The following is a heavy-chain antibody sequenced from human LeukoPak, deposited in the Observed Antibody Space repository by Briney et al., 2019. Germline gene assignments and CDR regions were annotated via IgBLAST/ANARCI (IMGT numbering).Heavy chain of an antibody. V-gene: IGHV4-61*09. Sequence: PSETLSLTCTVSGGSISSGSYCWSWIRQPAGKGLEWIGHIHTSGNTNYNPSLKSRVTISVDTSKNQFSLKLSSVTAADTAVYYCARVAVAGSYYFDYWGQGTLVTVSS. D-gene: IGHD6-19*01. CDR1: GGSISSGSYC. CDR3: ARVAVAGSYYFDY. CDR2: IHTSGNT. J-gene: IGHJ4*02.